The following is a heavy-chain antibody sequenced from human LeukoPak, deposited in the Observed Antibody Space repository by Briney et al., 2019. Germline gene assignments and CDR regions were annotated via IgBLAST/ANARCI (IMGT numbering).Heavy chain of an antibody. J-gene: IGHJ5*02. Sequence: QPGGSLRLSCAASGFTFDDYAMHWVRQAPGKGLEWVSGISWNSGTITYADSVKGRFTISRDNAKNSLYLQMNSLRSEDTAVYYCVRNGYMSSWTTIGWLGPWGQGTLVTVSS. V-gene: IGHV3-9*01. CDR2: ISWNSGTI. CDR3: VRNGYMSSWTTIGWLGP. CDR1: GFTFDDYA. D-gene: IGHD6-13*01.